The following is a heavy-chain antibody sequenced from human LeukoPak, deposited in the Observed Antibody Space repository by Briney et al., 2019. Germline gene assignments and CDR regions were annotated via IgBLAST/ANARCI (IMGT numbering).Heavy chain of an antibody. V-gene: IGHV2-70*12. D-gene: IGHD4-23*01. J-gene: IGHJ4*02. Sequence: SGPTLVNPTQTLTLTCTFSGFSLSTSGMCVSWIRQPPGKALEWLALIDWDADTYYSTSLTTRLTITKDTSKNQVVLTMTNMDPVDTATYYCAHSYGGYYFDYWGQGTLVTVSS. CDR3: AHSYGGYYFDY. CDR1: GFSLSTSGMC. CDR2: IDWDADT.